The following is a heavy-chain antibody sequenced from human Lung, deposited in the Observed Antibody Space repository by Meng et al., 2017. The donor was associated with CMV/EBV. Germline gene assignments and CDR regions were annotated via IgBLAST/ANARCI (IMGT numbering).Heavy chain of an antibody. CDR3: ARATGYCSSTSCYTTFYYYYGMDV. V-gene: IGHV4-39*07. CDR2: NYYSGST. Sequence: SETLSLTCTVSGGSISSSSYYWGWIRQPPGKGLEWIGSNYYSGSTYYNPSLKSRVTISVDTSKNQLSLKLGSVTAADTAVYYCARATGYCSSTSCYTTFYYYYGMDVWGQGXTVTVSS. D-gene: IGHD2-2*02. CDR1: GGSISSSSYY. J-gene: IGHJ6*02.